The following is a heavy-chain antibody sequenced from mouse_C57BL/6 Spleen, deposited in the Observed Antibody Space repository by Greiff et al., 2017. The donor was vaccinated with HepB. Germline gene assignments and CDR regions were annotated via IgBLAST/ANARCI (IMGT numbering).Heavy chain of an antibody. D-gene: IGHD2-2*01. J-gene: IGHJ1*03. Sequence: QVQLKQSGPELVKPGASVKISCKASGYSFTSYYIHWVKQRPGQGLEWIGWIYPGSGNTKYNEKFKGKATLTADTSSSTAYMQLSSLTSEDSAVYYCAGYDYWYFDVWGTGTTVTVSS. V-gene: IGHV1-66*01. CDR3: AGYDYWYFDV. CDR1: GYSFTSYY. CDR2: IYPGSGNT.